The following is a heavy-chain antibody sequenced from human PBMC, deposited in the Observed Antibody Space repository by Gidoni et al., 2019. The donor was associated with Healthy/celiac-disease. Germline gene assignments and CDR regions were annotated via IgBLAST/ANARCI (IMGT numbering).Heavy chain of an antibody. J-gene: IGHJ4*02. CDR1: GFTFSSYS. D-gene: IGHD3-3*01. V-gene: IGHV3-48*02. CDR2: ISSSSRTI. Sequence: EVQLVASGGGLVQPGGSLRLSCAASGFTFSSYSMNWVRQAPGKGLEWVSYISSSSRTIYYADSVKGRFTISRDNAKNSLYLQMNSLRDEDTAVYYCARGGDDFWSDPFDYWGQGTLVTVSS. CDR3: ARGGDDFWSDPFDY.